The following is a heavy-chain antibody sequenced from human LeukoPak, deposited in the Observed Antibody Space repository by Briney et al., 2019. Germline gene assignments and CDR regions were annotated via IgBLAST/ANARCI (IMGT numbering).Heavy chain of an antibody. D-gene: IGHD6-25*01. J-gene: IGHJ4*02. V-gene: IGHV4-30-4*07. CDR1: GGSISSGGYS. Sequence: SQTLSLTCTVSGGSISSGGYSWSWIRQPPGQGLEWIGCVFYSGTTYYNPSLKSRVSISVDTSKNQFSLKLSSVTAADTAVYYCARVAAKTVDYWGQGTLVTVSS. CDR2: VFYSGTT. CDR3: ARVAAKTVDY.